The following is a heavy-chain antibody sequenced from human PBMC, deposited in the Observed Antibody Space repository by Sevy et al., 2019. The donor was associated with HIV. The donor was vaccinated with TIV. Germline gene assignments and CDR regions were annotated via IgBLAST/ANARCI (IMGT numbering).Heavy chain of an antibody. J-gene: IGHJ4*02. D-gene: IGHD5-12*01. Sequence: GGSLRLSCAASGFTFSSYAMSWVRQAPGKGLEWVSAISVSGGSTYYADSVKGRFTISRDNSKNTLYLQMNSLRAEDTAVYYCAKDLGATITTYYFDYWGQGTLVTVSS. V-gene: IGHV3-23*01. CDR3: AKDLGATITTYYFDY. CDR2: ISVSGGST. CDR1: GFTFSSYA.